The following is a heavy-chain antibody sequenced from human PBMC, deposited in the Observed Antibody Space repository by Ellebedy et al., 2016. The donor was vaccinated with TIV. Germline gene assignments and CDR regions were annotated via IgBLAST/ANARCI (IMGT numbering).Heavy chain of an antibody. CDR1: GYSFTSYW. D-gene: IGHD3-22*01. CDR2: IHPGDSDT. Sequence: KVSXKGSGYSFTSYWIGWVRQMPGKGLEWMGIIHPGDSDTRYSPSFQGQVTISVDKSLSSAYLQWNSLKASDTAMYYCARRAYYDNSQDYRYFDLWGRGTLVTVSS. J-gene: IGHJ2*01. V-gene: IGHV5-51*01. CDR3: ARRAYYDNSQDYRYFDL.